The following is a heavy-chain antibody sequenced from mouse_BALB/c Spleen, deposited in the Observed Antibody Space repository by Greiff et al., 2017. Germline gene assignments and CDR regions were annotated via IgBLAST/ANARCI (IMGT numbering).Heavy chain of an antibody. CDR2: INPGSGGT. J-gene: IGHJ2*01. Sequence: VQRVESGAELVRPGTSVKVSCKASGYAFTNYLIEWVKQRPGQGLEWIGVINPGSGGTNYNEKFKGKATLTADKSSSTAYMQLSSLTSDDSAVYFCARSYYRYDDWGQGTTLTVSS. CDR3: ARSYYRYDD. V-gene: IGHV1-54*03. D-gene: IGHD2-14*01. CDR1: GYAFTNYL.